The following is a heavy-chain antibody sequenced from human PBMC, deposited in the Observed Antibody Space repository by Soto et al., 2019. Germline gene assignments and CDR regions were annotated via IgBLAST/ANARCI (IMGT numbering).Heavy chain of an antibody. V-gene: IGHV4-59*01. CDR3: ARDRHYQAARDYYYYSGMDV. J-gene: IGHJ6*01. D-gene: IGHD2-15*01. CDR2: IYYSGCT. Sequence: QMQLQESGPGLVKPSETLSLTCTVSGGSISTYYWSWIRPPPGKGLEWIGYIYYSGCTNYNPSLTRRDTITVYTASNQFSQKLSSVTAAYTAVYYCARDRHYQAARDYYYYSGMDVWGQGTTVTVSS. CDR1: GGSISTYY.